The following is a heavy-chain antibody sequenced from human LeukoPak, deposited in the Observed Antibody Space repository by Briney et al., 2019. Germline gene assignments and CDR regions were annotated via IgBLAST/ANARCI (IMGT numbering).Heavy chain of an antibody. Sequence: ASLRVSCKPSGGTLSSDAISSGPEAPGQGRGWRGGIIPIFGTANFAKKFQGTVTITADESTSTAYMELSILRSDDTAVYYCASSPPGNWNHVARVDYWGQGTLVTVSS. CDR2: IIPIFGTA. V-gene: IGHV1-69*13. J-gene: IGHJ4*02. CDR3: ASSPPGNWNHVARVDY. CDR1: GGTLSSDA. D-gene: IGHD1-14*01.